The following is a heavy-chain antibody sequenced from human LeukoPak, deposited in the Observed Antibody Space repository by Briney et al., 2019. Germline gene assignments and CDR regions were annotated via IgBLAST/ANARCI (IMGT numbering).Heavy chain of an antibody. CDR3: AKGLSGDYFHYFDY. V-gene: IGHV3-23*01. D-gene: IGHD4-17*01. J-gene: IGHJ4*02. CDR1: GFTFSSYA. Sequence: GASLRLSCAASGFTFSSYAMSWVRLAPGTGLEWVSAISGSGGSTYYADSVKGRFTISRDNSKSTLYLQMNSLRAEDTAVYYCAKGLSGDYFHYFDYWGQGTLVTVSS. CDR2: ISGSGGST.